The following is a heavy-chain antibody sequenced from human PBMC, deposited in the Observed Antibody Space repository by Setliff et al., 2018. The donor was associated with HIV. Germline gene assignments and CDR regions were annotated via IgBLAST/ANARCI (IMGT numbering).Heavy chain of an antibody. J-gene: IGHJ4*02. Sequence: PGGSLRLSCAASGPSISSNYMSWVRQAPGKGLEWVSIIYSGGDAYYSDSLKGRFTISRDNSRNTLYLQMSSLRADDTAVYYCARVVVVIGSQDYFDYWGQGMLVTVSS. CDR2: IYSGGDA. D-gene: IGHD2-21*01. V-gene: IGHV3-66*02. CDR3: ARVVVVIGSQDYFDY. CDR1: GPSISSNY.